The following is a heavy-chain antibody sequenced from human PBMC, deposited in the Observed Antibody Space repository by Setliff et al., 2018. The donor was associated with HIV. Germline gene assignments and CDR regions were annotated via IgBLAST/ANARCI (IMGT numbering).Heavy chain of an antibody. CDR3: ARDGPLEGSYRYYYYYMDV. CDR1: GGSISTNNW. V-gene: IGHV4-4*02. J-gene: IGHJ6*03. D-gene: IGHD3-10*01. Sequence: KPSETLSLTCAVSGGSISTNNWWTWVRQSPGKGLEWIGDIYHSGTTNYNPSLKSRVTISVDTSKNQFSLKLSSVTAADTAVYYCARDGPLEGSYRYYYYYMDVWGKGTTVTVSS. CDR2: IYHSGTT.